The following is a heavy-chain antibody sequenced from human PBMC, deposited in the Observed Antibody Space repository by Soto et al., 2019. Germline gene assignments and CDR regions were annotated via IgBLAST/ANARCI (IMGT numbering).Heavy chain of an antibody. J-gene: IGHJ3*02. CDR2: IWYDGSNK. Sequence: PGGSLRLSCAASGFTFSSYGMHWVRQAPGKGLEWVAVIWYDGSNKYYADSVKGRFTISRDNSKNTLYLQMNSLRAEDTAVYYCARAGKRLRFLEYPYYRPFFDIWGQGTMVTVSS. V-gene: IGHV3-33*01. CDR1: GFTFSSYG. CDR3: ARAGKRLRFLEYPYYRPFFDI. D-gene: IGHD3-3*01.